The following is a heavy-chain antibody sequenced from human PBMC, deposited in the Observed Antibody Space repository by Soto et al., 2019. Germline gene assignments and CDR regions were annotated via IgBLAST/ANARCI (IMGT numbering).Heavy chain of an antibody. CDR3: VRVGSGWYFDY. CDR1: GFTFSSYA. D-gene: IGHD6-19*01. J-gene: IGHJ4*01. Sequence: GGSLRLSCAASGFTFSSYAMNWVRQAPGKGLEWVSYISGSSSTIYYADSVKGRFTISRDNAKNSLYLQMNSLRDEDSAVFYCVRVGSGWYFDYWGQEPRSPSPQ. V-gene: IGHV3-48*02. CDR2: ISGSSSTI.